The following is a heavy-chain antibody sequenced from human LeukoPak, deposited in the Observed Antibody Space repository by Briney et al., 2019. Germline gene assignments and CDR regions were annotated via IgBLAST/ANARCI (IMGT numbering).Heavy chain of an antibody. D-gene: IGHD1-26*01. CDR1: GYSITRGYN. Sequence: SETLSLTCSVSGYSITRGYNWGWVRQSPGKGLEWIASISHAGDTYYNPSLKSRVTISVDTSKNHFSLNLASVTAPDTAVYFCGRGEVGEFDHSGQETLVTVSS. V-gene: IGHV4-38-2*02. CDR2: ISHAGDT. J-gene: IGHJ4*02. CDR3: GRGEVGEFDH.